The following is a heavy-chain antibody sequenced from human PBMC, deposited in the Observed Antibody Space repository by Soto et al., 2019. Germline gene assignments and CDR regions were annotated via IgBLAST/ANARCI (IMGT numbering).Heavy chain of an antibody. CDR1: GFTFSSYG. J-gene: IGHJ4*02. Sequence: GGSLRLSCAASGFTFSSYGMRWVRQAPGKGLEWVAVISYDGSNKYYADSVKGRFTISRDNSKNTLYLQMNSLRAEDTAVYYCAKDLVAAAGTVAVAGFFDYWGQGTLVTVSS. CDR3: AKDLVAAAGTVAVAGFFDY. CDR2: ISYDGSNK. V-gene: IGHV3-30*18. D-gene: IGHD6-13*01.